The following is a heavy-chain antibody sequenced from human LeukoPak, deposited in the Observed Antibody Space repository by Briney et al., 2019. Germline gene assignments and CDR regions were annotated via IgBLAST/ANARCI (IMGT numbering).Heavy chain of an antibody. Sequence: HPGGSLRLSCAASGFAFSDYILDWVRQAPGKGLEWVSRIRRGTNSYTTEYAASVKGRFITSRDDSKNSLYLHMNSLKTEDTAVYHCTRDGGEGGNSAFDIWGQGTMVTVSS. CDR3: TRDGGEGGNSAFDI. J-gene: IGHJ3*02. D-gene: IGHD3-16*01. V-gene: IGHV3-72*01. CDR1: GFAFSDYI. CDR2: IRRGTNSYTT.